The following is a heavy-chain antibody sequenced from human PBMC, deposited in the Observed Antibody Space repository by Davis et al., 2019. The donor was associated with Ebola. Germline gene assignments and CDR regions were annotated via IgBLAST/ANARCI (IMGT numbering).Heavy chain of an antibody. CDR3: ARHVFYSDSSGYYFYFDY. Sequence: MPSETLSLTCTVSGGSISSTSDYWGWIRQPPGKGLEWIGTVYSRGNTYYNPSPKSRVTISADTNNSQFALKLSSVTAADTAVYYCARHVFYSDSSGYYFYFDYWGQGTLVTVSS. J-gene: IGHJ4*02. D-gene: IGHD3-22*01. CDR2: VYSRGNT. CDR1: GGSISSTSDY. V-gene: IGHV4-39*01.